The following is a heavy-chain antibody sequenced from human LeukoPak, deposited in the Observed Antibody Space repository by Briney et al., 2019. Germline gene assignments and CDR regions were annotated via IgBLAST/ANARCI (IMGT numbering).Heavy chain of an antibody. D-gene: IGHD1-26*01. CDR2: INRDGSST. Sequence: PGGSLRLSCAPSGFTFRSYWMHWVRQAPGKGLVCVSRINRDGSSTTYADSVQGRFTISRDNAKNTLYLQMHSLGAEDTAVYYCARTLIVGVTGYYFDDWGQGTLVTVSS. J-gene: IGHJ4*02. CDR3: ARTLIVGVTGYYFDD. V-gene: IGHV3-74*01. CDR1: GFTFRSYW.